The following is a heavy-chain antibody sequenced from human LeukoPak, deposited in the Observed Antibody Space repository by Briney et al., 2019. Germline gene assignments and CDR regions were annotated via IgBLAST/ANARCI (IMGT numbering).Heavy chain of an antibody. D-gene: IGHD1-1*01. Sequence: GGSLRLSCAASGFTFDDYAMHWVRQAPGKGLEWVSGISWNSGSMDYADSVKGRFTISRDNAKNSLYLQMNSLRAEDTAVYYCARDGTDSYYYGMDVWGQGTTVTVSS. V-gene: IGHV3-9*01. CDR3: ARDGTDSYYYGMDV. CDR2: ISWNSGSM. CDR1: GFTFDDYA. J-gene: IGHJ6*02.